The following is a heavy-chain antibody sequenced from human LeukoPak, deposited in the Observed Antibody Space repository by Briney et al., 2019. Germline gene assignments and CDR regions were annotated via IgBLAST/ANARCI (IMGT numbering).Heavy chain of an antibody. V-gene: IGHV4-34*01. Sequence: RSSETLSLTCAVYGGSFSGYYWSWIRQPPGKGLEWIGEINHSGSTNYNPSLKSRVTISVDTSKNQFSLKLSSVTAADTAVYYCARTGDSGSHNFDYWGQGTLVTVSS. CDR2: INHSGST. J-gene: IGHJ4*02. CDR3: ARTGDSGSHNFDY. CDR1: GGSFSGYY. D-gene: IGHD1-26*01.